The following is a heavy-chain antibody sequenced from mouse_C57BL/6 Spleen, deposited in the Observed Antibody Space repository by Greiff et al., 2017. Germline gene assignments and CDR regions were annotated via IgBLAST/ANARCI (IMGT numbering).Heavy chain of an antibody. CDR2: IWSGGST. V-gene: IGHV2-2*01. Sequence: VQLQQSGPGLVQPSQSLSITCTVSGFSLTSYGVHWVRQSPGKGLEWLGVIWSGGSTDYNAAFISRLSISKDNSKSQVFFKMNSLQADDTAIYYCARGIYYGNYGGFAYWGQGTLVTVSA. J-gene: IGHJ3*01. D-gene: IGHD2-1*01. CDR1: GFSLTSYG. CDR3: ARGIYYGNYGGFAY.